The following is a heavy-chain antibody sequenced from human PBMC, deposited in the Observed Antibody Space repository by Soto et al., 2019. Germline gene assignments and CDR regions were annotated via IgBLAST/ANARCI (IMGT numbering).Heavy chain of an antibody. CDR1: GGSISSGGYS. D-gene: IGHD3-10*01. Sequence: PSETLSLTCAVSGGSISSGGYSWSWIRQPPGKGLEWIGSIYYSGSTYYNPSLKSRVTISVDTSKNQFSLKLSSVTAADTAVYYCARGIGSYGSGIYYYYYGMDVWGQGTTVTVSS. CDR2: IYYSGST. CDR3: ARGIGSYGSGIYYYYYGMDV. J-gene: IGHJ6*02. V-gene: IGHV4-30-2*03.